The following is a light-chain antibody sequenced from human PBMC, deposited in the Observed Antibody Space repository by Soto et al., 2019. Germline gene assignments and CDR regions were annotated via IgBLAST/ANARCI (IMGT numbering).Light chain of an antibody. CDR2: DAS. J-gene: IGKJ5*01. Sequence: EIVLTQSPATLSLSPGERATLSCRASQCVSSYLAWYQQKPGQAPRLLIYDASNRATGIPARFSGSGSGTDFTLPIISLEPEDFAVYYCQQRSNWPQFTFGQGTRLEIK. V-gene: IGKV3-11*01. CDR3: QQRSNWPQFT. CDR1: QCVSSY.